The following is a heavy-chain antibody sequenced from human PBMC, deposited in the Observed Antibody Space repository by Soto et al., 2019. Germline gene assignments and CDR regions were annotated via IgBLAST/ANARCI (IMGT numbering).Heavy chain of an antibody. D-gene: IGHD2-2*03. Sequence: QVQLVESGGGLVKPGGSLRLSCAASGFTFSDYYMSWIRQAPGKGLEWVSYISSSGSTIYYADSVKGRFTISRDNAKNSLYLQMNSLRAEDTAVYYCAREIPRLDIVVVPAASPAAFDIWGQGTMVTVSS. CDR3: AREIPRLDIVVVPAASPAAFDI. J-gene: IGHJ3*02. V-gene: IGHV3-11*01. CDR1: GFTFSDYY. CDR2: ISSSGSTI.